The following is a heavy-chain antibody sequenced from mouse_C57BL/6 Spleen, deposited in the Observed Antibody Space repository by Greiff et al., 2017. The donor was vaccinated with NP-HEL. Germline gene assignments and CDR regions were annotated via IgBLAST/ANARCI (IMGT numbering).Heavy chain of an antibody. CDR1: GYTFTSYG. Sequence: QVQLQQSGAELARPGASVKLSCKASGYTFTSYGISWVKQRTGQGLEWIGDIYPRSGNTYYNEKFKGKATLTADKSSSTAYMELRSLTSEDSAVYCCAREGESSEGFYYYAMDYWGQGTSVTVSS. V-gene: IGHV1-81*01. CDR2: IYPRSGNT. J-gene: IGHJ4*01. D-gene: IGHD3-3*01. CDR3: AREGESSEGFYYYAMDY.